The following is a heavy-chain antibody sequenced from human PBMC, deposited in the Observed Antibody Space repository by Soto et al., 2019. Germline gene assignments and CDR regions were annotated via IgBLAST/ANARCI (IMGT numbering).Heavy chain of an antibody. CDR1: GFTFNSFA. J-gene: IGHJ3*01. V-gene: IGHV3-23*01. Sequence: EVQLLESGGGLVQPGGSLRLCCAASGFTFNSFAMTWVRQAPGKELQWVSSISGSGRGTYCADSVKGRCTISRDNSKNTLDLQMYSLRTEDTAVYYCAKGSRHCDSTSCYSLSAFDLWGQGTMVTVSS. D-gene: IGHD2-2*02. CDR2: ISGSGRGT. CDR3: AKGSRHCDSTSCYSLSAFDL.